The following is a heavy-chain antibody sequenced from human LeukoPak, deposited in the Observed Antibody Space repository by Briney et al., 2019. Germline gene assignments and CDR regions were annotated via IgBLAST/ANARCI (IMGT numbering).Heavy chain of an antibody. CDR2: IYDSGST. D-gene: IGHD3-10*01. V-gene: IGHV4-39*01. J-gene: IGHJ5*02. CDR3: ARHYGP. CDR1: GFTFSGYS. Sequence: TGGSLRLSCTASGFTFSGYSMNWIRQPPGKGLEWIGSIYDSGSTYYNPSLKSRVTISVDTSKNQFSLKLNSVTAADTAVYYCARHYGPWGQGTLVTVSS.